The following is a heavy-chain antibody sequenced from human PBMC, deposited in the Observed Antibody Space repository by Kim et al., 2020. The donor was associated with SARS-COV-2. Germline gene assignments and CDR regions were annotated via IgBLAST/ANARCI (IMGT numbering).Heavy chain of an antibody. Sequence: NYAQKLQGRVTMTTDTSTSTAYMELRSLRSDDTAVYYCARAGSYPNWFDPWGQGTLVTVSS. CDR3: ARAGSYPNWFDP. D-gene: IGHD3-16*02. J-gene: IGHJ5*02. V-gene: IGHV1-18*01.